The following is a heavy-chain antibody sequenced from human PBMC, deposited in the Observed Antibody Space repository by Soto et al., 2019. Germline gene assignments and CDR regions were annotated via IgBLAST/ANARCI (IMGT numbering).Heavy chain of an antibody. V-gene: IGHV1-3*05. CDR2: INAGNGNT. CDR3: ARGADFLGGMYV. D-gene: IGHD3-3*01. J-gene: IGHJ6*02. Sequence: QVQLVQSGAEEKKPGASVKVSCKASGYTFTSYAMHWVRQAPGQRLEWMGWINAGNGNTKYSQKFQGRVTITRDTSASKAYMELSSLRSEDTAVYYCARGADFLGGMYVWGQGTTVTVSS. CDR1: GYTFTSYA.